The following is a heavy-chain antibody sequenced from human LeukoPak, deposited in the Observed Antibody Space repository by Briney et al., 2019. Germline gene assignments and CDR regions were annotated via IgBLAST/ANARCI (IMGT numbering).Heavy chain of an antibody. V-gene: IGHV3-7*01. D-gene: IGHD5-12*01. CDR3: ARDPKWLDY. CDR2: TNQEGSEK. Sequence: GGSLRLSCAASGFTISTYWMSWVRQAPGKGLEWVANTNQEGSEKYYVDSVKGRFTISKDNAKNSLYLQMNSLRAGDTAVYYCARDPKWLDYWGQGTQVTVPS. J-gene: IGHJ4*02. CDR1: GFTISTYW.